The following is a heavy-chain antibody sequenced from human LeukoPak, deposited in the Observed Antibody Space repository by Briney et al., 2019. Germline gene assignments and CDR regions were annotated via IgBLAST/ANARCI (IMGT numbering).Heavy chain of an antibody. Sequence: PGGSLRLSCTVSGFNFSAFEMNWVRQAPGQGLEWVAYISGSGRSIHYADSVKGRFTISRDNSKNTLYLQMDSLRAEDTAVYYCAIARYWGQGTLVTVSS. CDR1: GFNFSAFE. J-gene: IGHJ4*02. CDR2: ISGSGRSI. V-gene: IGHV3-48*03. CDR3: AIARY.